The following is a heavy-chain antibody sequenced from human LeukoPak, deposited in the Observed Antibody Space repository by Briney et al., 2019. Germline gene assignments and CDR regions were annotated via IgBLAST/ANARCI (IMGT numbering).Heavy chain of an antibody. CDR2: IRSKANSYAT. Sequence: PGGSLRLSCAASGFTFSGSAMHWVRQASGKGLEWVGRIRSKANSYATAYAASVKGRFTISRDDSKNTAYLQMNSLKTEDTAVYYCAAAGNYYDSSGLIRVDAFDIWGQGTMVTVSS. D-gene: IGHD3-22*01. CDR3: AAAGNYYDSSGLIRVDAFDI. CDR1: GFTFSGSA. J-gene: IGHJ3*02. V-gene: IGHV3-73*01.